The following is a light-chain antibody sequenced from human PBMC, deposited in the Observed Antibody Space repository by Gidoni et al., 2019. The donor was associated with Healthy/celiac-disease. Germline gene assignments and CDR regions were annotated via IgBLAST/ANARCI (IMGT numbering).Light chain of an antibody. CDR1: QSVLYSSNNKNY. Sequence: DIVMTQSPDSLAVSLGERATINCKSSQSVLYSSNNKNYLAWYQQKPGQPPKLLIYWASTRESGVPDRFSGNGSGTDFTLTISSLQAEDVAVYYCQQYYSTPITFGQXTRLEIK. CDR3: QQYYSTPIT. J-gene: IGKJ5*01. V-gene: IGKV4-1*01. CDR2: WAS.